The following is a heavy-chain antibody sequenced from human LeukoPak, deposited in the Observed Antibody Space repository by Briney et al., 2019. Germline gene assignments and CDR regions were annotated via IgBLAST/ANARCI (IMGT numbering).Heavy chain of an antibody. CDR2: ISGSGGRI. CDR1: GFTFSSYA. J-gene: IGHJ4*02. D-gene: IGHD5/OR15-5a*01. Sequence: GSLRLSCAASGFTFSSYAMTWVRQAPGKGLEWVSGISGSGGRIYYADSLKGRFTISRDNSNNTLYLQMNSLRAEDTAVYYCAKASRVSVEYYFDYWGQGTLVTVSS. CDR3: AKASRVSVEYYFDY. V-gene: IGHV3-23*01.